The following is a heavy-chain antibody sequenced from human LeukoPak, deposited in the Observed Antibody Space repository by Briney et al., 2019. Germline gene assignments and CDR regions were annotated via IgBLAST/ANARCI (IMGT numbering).Heavy chain of an antibody. J-gene: IGHJ4*02. CDR2: ISAYNGNT. CDR3: ARVEALLTYYYDSSGYSVY. V-gene: IGHV1-18*01. CDR1: GYTFTSYG. Sequence: ASVKVSCKASGYTFTSYGISWVRQAPGQGLEWMGWISAYNGNTNYAQKLQGRVTMTTDTSTSTAYMELRSLRSDDTAVYYCARVEALLTYYYDSSGYSVYWGQGTLVTVSS. D-gene: IGHD3-22*01.